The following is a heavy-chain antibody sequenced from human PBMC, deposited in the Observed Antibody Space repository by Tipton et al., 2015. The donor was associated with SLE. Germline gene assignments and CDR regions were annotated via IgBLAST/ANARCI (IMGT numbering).Heavy chain of an antibody. CDR2: FYFSGRS. Sequence: TLSLTCSVSGVSISTYYWSWIRQSPGKGLEWIGFFYFSGRSQYNPSLKSRVAISGDTSNNQFSLELRSVTAADTAVYYCAREYSGYDYRTFDHWGQGTLVTVSS. CDR3: AREYSGYDYRTFDH. CDR1: GVSISTYY. J-gene: IGHJ4*02. V-gene: IGHV4-59*01. D-gene: IGHD5-12*01.